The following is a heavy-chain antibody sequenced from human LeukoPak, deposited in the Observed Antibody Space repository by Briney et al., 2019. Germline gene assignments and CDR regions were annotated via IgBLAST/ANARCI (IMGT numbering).Heavy chain of an antibody. J-gene: IGHJ6*04. CDR1: GYSISSGYY. Sequence: SETLSLTCAVSGYSISSGYYWGWIRQPPGKGLEWIGSIYHSGSTYYNPSLKSRVTISVDTSKNQFSPKLSSVTAADTAVYYCASGYCSSTSCSAGMDVWGKGTTVTVSS. CDR2: IYHSGST. D-gene: IGHD2-2*01. CDR3: ASGYCSSTSCSAGMDV. V-gene: IGHV4-38-2*01.